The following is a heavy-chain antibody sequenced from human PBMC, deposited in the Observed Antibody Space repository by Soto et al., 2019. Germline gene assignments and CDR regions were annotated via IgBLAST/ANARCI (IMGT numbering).Heavy chain of an antibody. J-gene: IGHJ6*02. CDR1: GFTVSSNY. CDR3: ARVGGYSGYDSYYYYGMDV. Sequence: EVQLVETGGGLIQPGGSLRLSCAASGFTVSSNYMSWVRQAPGKGLEWVSVIYSGGSTYYADSVKGRFTISRDNSKNTLYLQMNSLRAEDTAVYYCARVGGYSGYDSYYYYGMDVWGQGTTVTVSS. V-gene: IGHV3-53*02. D-gene: IGHD5-12*01. CDR2: IYSGGST.